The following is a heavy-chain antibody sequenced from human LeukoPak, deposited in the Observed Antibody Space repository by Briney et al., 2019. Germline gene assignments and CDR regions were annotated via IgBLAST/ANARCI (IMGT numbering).Heavy chain of an antibody. J-gene: IGHJ4*02. D-gene: IGHD5-12*01. Sequence: GGSLRLSCAASGFTVSSNYMSWVRQAPGKGLEWVSVIYSGGSTYYADSVKGRFTISRDNSKNTLYLQMNSLRAEDTAVYYCARVDLVPTKEYYFDYWGQGTLVTVSS. CDR1: GFTVSSNY. CDR3: ARVDLVPTKEYYFDY. CDR2: IYSGGST. V-gene: IGHV3-53*01.